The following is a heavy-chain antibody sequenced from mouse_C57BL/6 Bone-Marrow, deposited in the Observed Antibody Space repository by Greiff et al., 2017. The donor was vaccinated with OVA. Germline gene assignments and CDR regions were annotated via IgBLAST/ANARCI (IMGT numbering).Heavy chain of an antibody. J-gene: IGHJ3*01. CDR3: TRDEGWFAY. CDR1: GFTFSSYA. CDR2: ISSGGDYI. Sequence: DVMLVESGEGLVKPGGSLKLSCAASGFTFSSYAMSWVRQTPEKRLEWVAYISSGGDYIYYADTVKGRFTISRDNARNTLYLQMSRLKSEDAAMYYCTRDEGWFAYWGQGTLVTVSA. V-gene: IGHV5-9-1*02.